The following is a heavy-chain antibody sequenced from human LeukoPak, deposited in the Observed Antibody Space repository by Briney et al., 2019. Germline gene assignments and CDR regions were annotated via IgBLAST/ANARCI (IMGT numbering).Heavy chain of an antibody. D-gene: IGHD2-15*01. CDR3: AKVPPGCSGGSCYSNFDY. CDR2: INHSGST. CDR1: GGSISSYY. J-gene: IGHJ4*02. V-gene: IGHV4-34*01. Sequence: SETLSLTCTVSGGSISSYYWSWIRQPPGKGLEWIGEINHSGSTNYNPSLKSRVTISVDTSKNQFSLKLSSVTAADTAVYYCAKVPPGCSGGSCYSNFDYWGQGTLVTVSS.